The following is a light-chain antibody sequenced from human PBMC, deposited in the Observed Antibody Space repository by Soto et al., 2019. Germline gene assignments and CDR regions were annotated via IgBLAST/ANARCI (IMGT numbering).Light chain of an antibody. V-gene: IGKV3-15*01. CDR1: QSVSSN. CDR2: GAS. J-gene: IGKJ3*01. Sequence: EIVMTQSPATLSVSPGERATLSCRASQSVSSNLAWYQQKPGQAPRILIYGASTRATGIPARFSGSGSGTQFTLTISSQQSEDFAVYYCQQYNNAPFTFGPGIKVEI. CDR3: QQYNNAPFT.